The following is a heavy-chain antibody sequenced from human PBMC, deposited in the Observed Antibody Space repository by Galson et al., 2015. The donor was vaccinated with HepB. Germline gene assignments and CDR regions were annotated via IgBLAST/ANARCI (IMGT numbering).Heavy chain of an antibody. CDR2: INWNGGST. CDR1: GFTFDDYG. V-gene: IGHV3-20*04. Sequence: SLRLSCAASGFTFDDYGMSWVRQAPGKGLEWVSGINWNGGSTGYADSVKGRFTISRDNAKNSLYLQMNSLRAEDTALYYCARGEPVGYTSWSDYWGQGTLVTVSS. J-gene: IGHJ4*02. CDR3: ARGEPVGYTSWSDY. D-gene: IGHD2-2*01.